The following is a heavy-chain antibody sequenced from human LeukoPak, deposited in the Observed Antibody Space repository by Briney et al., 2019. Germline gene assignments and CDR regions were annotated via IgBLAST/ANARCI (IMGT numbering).Heavy chain of an antibody. CDR2: INPNSGGT. D-gene: IGHD2-15*01. V-gene: IGHV1-2*02. CDR3: ARDGHCSGGSCYHYYYYYMDV. CDR1: GYTFTGYY. Sequence: ASVKVSCKASGYTFTGYYMHWVRQAPGQGLEWMGWINPNSGGTNYAQKFQGRVTMTRDTSISTAYMELSRLRSDDTAVYYCARDGHCSGGSCYHYYYYYMDVWGKGTTVTVSS. J-gene: IGHJ6*03.